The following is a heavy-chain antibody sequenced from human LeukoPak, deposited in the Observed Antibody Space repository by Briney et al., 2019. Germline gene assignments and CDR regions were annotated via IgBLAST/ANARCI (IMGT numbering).Heavy chain of an antibody. CDR3: AREPYYYDSSGHDY. Sequence: GGSLRLSCAASGFTFSSHGMSWVRQAPEKGLEWVSAISGSGDSTYYADSVQGRFTISRDNSKSTLCLQMNSLRAEDTAVYYCAREPYYYDSSGHDYWGQGTLVTVSS. J-gene: IGHJ4*02. CDR2: ISGSGDST. V-gene: IGHV3-23*01. D-gene: IGHD3-22*01. CDR1: GFTFSSHG.